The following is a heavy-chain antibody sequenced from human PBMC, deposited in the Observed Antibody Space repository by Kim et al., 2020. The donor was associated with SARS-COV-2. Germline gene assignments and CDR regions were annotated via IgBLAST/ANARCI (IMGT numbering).Heavy chain of an antibody. J-gene: IGHJ3*02. CDR1: GYTFTSYA. CDR3: ARVEEGSIFGVVTNPDAFDI. V-gene: IGHV1-3*01. D-gene: IGHD3-3*01. Sequence: ASVKVSCKASGYTFTSYAMHWVRQAPGQRLEWMGWINAGNGNTKYSQKFQGRVTITRDTSASTAYMELSSLRSEDTAVYYCARVEEGSIFGVVTNPDAFDIWGQGTMVTVSS. CDR2: INAGNGNT.